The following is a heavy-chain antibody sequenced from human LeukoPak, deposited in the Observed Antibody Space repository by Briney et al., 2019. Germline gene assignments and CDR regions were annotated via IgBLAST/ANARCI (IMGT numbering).Heavy chain of an antibody. V-gene: IGHV3-53*01. CDR1: GFTVSSHY. J-gene: IGHJ4*02. CDR2: IYSGGST. Sequence: PGGSLRLSCAASGFTVSSHYMSWVRQAPGKGLEWVSVIYSGGSTYYADSVKGRLTISSDNSKNTLYLQMNSLRAEDTAVYYCARDQDYFDYWGQGTLVTVSS. CDR3: ARDQDYFDY.